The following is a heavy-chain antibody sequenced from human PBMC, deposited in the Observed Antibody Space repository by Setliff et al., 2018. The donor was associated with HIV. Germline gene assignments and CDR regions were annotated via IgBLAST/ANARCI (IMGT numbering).Heavy chain of an antibody. CDR3: ARAPPSGKARPYYFDY. Sequence: ASVKVSCKASGYRFPTYEMHWVRQAPGEGLEWIGIITPFGGSTYYAQKFQGRITLTMDTSTSTFYMELSSLRFEDTAVYYCARAPPSGKARPYYFDYWGQGTLVTVSS. D-gene: IGHD6-13*01. CDR1: GYRFPTYE. V-gene: IGHV1-46*01. CDR2: ITPFGGST. J-gene: IGHJ4*02.